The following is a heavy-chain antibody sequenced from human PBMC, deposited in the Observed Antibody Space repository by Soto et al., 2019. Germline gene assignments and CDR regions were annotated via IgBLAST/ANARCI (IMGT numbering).Heavy chain of an antibody. Sequence: ASVKVSCKASGYTFTSDGISWVRQAPGQGLEWMGWISAYNGDTNYAQKLQGRVTMTTDTSTSTAYMELRSLRSDDTAVYYCARAGHYYDSSGYYPLDAFDIWGQGTMVTVSS. CDR1: GYTFTSDG. CDR2: ISAYNGDT. J-gene: IGHJ3*02. V-gene: IGHV1-18*04. D-gene: IGHD3-22*01. CDR3: ARAGHYYDSSGYYPLDAFDI.